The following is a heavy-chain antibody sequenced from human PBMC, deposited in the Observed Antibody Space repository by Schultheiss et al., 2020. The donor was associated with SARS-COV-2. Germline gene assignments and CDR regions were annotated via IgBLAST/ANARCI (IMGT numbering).Heavy chain of an antibody. CDR2: ISSSSSYI. V-gene: IGHV3-21*01. J-gene: IGHJ5*02. CDR1: GFTFSSYA. CDR3: ARALRWS. D-gene: IGHD6-13*01. Sequence: GESLKISCAASGFTFSSYAMSWVRQAPGKGLEWVSSISSSSSYIYYADSVKGRFTISRDNSKNTLYLQMNSLRAEDTAVYYCARALRWSWGQGTLVTVSS.